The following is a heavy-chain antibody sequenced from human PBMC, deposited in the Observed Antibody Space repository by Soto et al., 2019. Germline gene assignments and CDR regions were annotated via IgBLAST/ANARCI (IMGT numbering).Heavy chain of an antibody. V-gene: IGHV4-39*01. CDR3: AGSTITTNPYFAY. CDR2: IYSSGSI. Sequence: SETLSLTCTVSGDSRSSTSYYWGWIRQPPGKGLEWIGSIYSSGSIYYNPSLNSRVTISVDTSKNQFFLKVTSVTAADAAVYSCAGSTITTNPYFAYWGRGTLVTVSS. D-gene: IGHD4-4*01. CDR1: GDSRSSTSYY. J-gene: IGHJ4*02.